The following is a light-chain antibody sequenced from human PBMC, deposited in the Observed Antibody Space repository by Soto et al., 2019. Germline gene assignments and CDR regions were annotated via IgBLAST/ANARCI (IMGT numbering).Light chain of an antibody. Sequence: EIVLTQSTATLSLSPGEKATLSCRASQSVSSYLAWYQQKPGQAPRLLIYDASNRATGIPARFSGSGSGTDFTLTISSLAPEDFAVYYCQQRSNWPYTFGQGTKLEIK. CDR2: DAS. CDR3: QQRSNWPYT. J-gene: IGKJ2*01. V-gene: IGKV3-11*01. CDR1: QSVSSY.